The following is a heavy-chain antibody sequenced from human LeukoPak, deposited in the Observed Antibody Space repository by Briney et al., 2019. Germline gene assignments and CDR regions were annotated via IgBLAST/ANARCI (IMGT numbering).Heavy chain of an antibody. CDR1: GGSICSYY. D-gene: IGHD2-15*01. Sequence: PSETLSLTCTVSGGSICSYYWSWIRQPPGKGLEWIGYIYYSGSTNYNPSLKSRVTISVDTSKNQFSLKLSSVTAADTAVYYCARESAALYCSGGSCYPGYFQHWGQGTLVTVSS. V-gene: IGHV4-59*01. CDR3: ARESAALYCSGGSCYPGYFQH. J-gene: IGHJ1*01. CDR2: IYYSGST.